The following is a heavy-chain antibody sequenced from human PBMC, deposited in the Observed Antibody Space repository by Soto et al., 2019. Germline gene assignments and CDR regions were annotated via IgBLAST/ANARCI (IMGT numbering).Heavy chain of an antibody. CDR3: ARDVKGLELLYYYYMDV. D-gene: IGHD1-7*01. CDR2: ISSSSSYI. CDR1: GFTFSSYS. Sequence: EVQLVESGGGLVKPGGSLRLSCAASGFTFSSYSMNWVRQAPGKGLEWVSSISSSSSYIYYADSVKGRFTISRDNAKNSLCLQMNSLRAEDTAVYYCARDVKGLELLYYYYMDVWGKGTTVTVSS. V-gene: IGHV3-21*01. J-gene: IGHJ6*03.